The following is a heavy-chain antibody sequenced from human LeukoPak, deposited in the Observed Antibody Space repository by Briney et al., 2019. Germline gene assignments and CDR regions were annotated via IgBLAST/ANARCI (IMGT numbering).Heavy chain of an antibody. V-gene: IGHV3-23*01. CDR2: IFGSASKI. D-gene: IGHD6-19*01. J-gene: IGHJ3*01. Sequence: GGSLRLSRTPSGFTFPTYSMSWVRQAPGQGLEWVASIFGSASKIYHADSVKGRFTVSRDNSKNTLYLQMNGLRVEDTALYYCVKDRVPDSGWSFDVWGQGTMVTVSA. CDR1: GFTFPTYS. CDR3: VKDRVPDSGWSFDV.